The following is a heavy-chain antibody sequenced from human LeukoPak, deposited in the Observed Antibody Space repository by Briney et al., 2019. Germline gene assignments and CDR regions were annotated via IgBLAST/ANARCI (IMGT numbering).Heavy chain of an antibody. CDR1: GGSFSGYY. CDR2: INHSGST. V-gene: IGHV4-34*01. J-gene: IGHJ4*02. Sequence: SETLSLTCAVYGGSFSGYYWSWIRQPPGKGLEWIGEINHSGSTNYNPSLKSRVTISVDTSKNQFSLKLSSVTAADTAVYYCARGKTFFYFDCWGQGTLVTVSS. CDR3: ARGKTFFYFDC.